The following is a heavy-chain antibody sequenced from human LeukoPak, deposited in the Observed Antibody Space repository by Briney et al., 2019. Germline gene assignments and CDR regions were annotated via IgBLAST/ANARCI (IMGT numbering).Heavy chain of an antibody. D-gene: IGHD3-10*01. CDR3: AREDYFYGSGHFDY. CDR2: ITNSGSTI. J-gene: IGHJ4*02. Sequence: GGSLRLPCAASGFTFSDYYMSWIRQAPGKGLEWLSYITNSGSTIHYADSVKGRFTISRDNANNSLYLQMNSLRAEDTAVYYCAREDYFYGSGHFDYWGQGTRVTVSS. CDR1: GFTFSDYY. V-gene: IGHV3-11*01.